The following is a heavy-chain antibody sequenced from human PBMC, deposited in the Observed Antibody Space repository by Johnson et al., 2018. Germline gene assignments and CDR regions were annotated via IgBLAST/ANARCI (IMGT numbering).Heavy chain of an antibody. Sequence: VQLVQSGGGLVQPGRSLRLSCTGSGFTFGQYAMSWFRQAPGKGLEWVGFIGSTAYGMKTEYDASVKGRFTISRDDSKSIAYLQMNSLKTEDTAVYYCSRDRGDCVYYRDVWGKGTTVTVSS. V-gene: IGHV3-49*03. CDR3: SRDRGDCVYYRDV. CDR1: GFTFGQYA. J-gene: IGHJ6*03. CDR2: IGSTAYGMKT. D-gene: IGHD2-21*02.